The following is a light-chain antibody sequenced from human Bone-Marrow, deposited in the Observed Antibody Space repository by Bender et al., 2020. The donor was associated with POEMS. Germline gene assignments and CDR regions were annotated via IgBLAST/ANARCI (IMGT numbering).Light chain of an antibody. V-gene: IGLV3-10*01. CDR3: CSTDRSGLM. J-gene: IGLJ3*02. CDR1: AVPKKF. Sequence: SYELTQPPSVSVSPGQTARITCSGDAVPKKFVFWYEKKSGQAPVLVIYDDSKRPSGIPERFSGSSSGTMATLTISGAQVEDEADYYCCSTDRSGLMFGGGTKLTVL. CDR2: DDS.